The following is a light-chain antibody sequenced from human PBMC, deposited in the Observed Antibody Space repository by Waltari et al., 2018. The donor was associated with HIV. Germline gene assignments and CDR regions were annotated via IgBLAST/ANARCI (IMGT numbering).Light chain of an antibody. CDR1: QSIRTN. Sequence: ILMTQSPVTLSVSPGERATLSCWASQSIRTNLAWYEQKPGQTPRRLIYGASTRATGTPARFSGSGSGTEFTLTISSLQSEDLAFYYCQQYHNWPITFGGGTKVEIK. CDR3: QQYHNWPIT. V-gene: IGKV3D-15*01. J-gene: IGKJ4*01. CDR2: GAS.